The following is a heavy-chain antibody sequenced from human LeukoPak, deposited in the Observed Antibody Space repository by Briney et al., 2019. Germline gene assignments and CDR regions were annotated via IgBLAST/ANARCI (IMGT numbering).Heavy chain of an antibody. D-gene: IGHD6-19*01. Sequence: GGSLRLSCAASGFTFSSHWMHWVRQAPGKGLVWVSRINSDGSSISYADSVKGRFTISRDNAKNTLYLQMNSLRAEDTAVYYCAKANSSGWLYYFDYWGQGTLVTVSS. CDR3: AKANSSGWLYYFDY. J-gene: IGHJ4*02. V-gene: IGHV3-74*01. CDR1: GFTFSSHW. CDR2: INSDGSSI.